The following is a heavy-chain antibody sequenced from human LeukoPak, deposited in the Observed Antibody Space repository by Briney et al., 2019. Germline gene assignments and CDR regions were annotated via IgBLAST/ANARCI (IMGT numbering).Heavy chain of an antibody. CDR3: PRTPLGSGYYFDY. V-gene: IGHV3-49*04. D-gene: IGHD3-22*01. CDR2: IRSKTYGGTT. J-gene: IGHJ4*02. CDR1: GFTFGDYA. Sequence: GGSLRLSCTASGFTFGDYAMTWVRQAPGKGLEWVGFIRSKTYGGTTEYAASVKGRFTISRDDSKSIAYLQMNSLKTEDTAVYYCPRTPLGSGYYFDYWGQGTLVTVSS.